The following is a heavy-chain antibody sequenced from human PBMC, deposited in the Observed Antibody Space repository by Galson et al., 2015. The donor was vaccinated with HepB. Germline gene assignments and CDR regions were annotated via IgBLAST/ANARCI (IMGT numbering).Heavy chain of an antibody. J-gene: IGHJ4*02. CDR1: GGSITNYY. D-gene: IGHD5-24*01. CDR2: IHSSGST. Sequence: SEPLSLTCTVSGGSITNYYWNWIRLPPGKRLEWIGYIHSSGSTNYNPSLKSRVTISLDTSKNQFSLRLTSVTATDTAVYFCAGGAGWLVDSWGQGTLITASS. V-gene: IGHV4-4*08. CDR3: AGGAGWLVDS.